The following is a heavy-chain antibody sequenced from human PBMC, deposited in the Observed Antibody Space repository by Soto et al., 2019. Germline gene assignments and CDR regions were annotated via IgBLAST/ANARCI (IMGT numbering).Heavy chain of an antibody. D-gene: IGHD6-19*01. Sequence: ASVKVSCKASGYTFTSYYMHWVRQAPGQGLEWMGIINPSGGSTSYAQKLQGRVTMTRDTSTSTVYMELSSLRSEDTAVYYCAIPSVAGKSGGYYYYGMDVWGQGTTVTVSS. CDR3: AIPSVAGKSGGYYYYGMDV. CDR2: INPSGGST. V-gene: IGHV1-46*01. CDR1: GYTFTSYY. J-gene: IGHJ6*02.